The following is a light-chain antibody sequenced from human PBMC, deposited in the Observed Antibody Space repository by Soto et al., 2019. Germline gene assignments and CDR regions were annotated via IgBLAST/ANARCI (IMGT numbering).Light chain of an antibody. V-gene: IGKV1-39*01. J-gene: IGKJ1*01. CDR3: QQSYNTTWT. Sequence: DIHITQSPSSLAASVGDRVTITCRASHSISSYLNWYQQKPGKAPKLLIYAASSLQSGVPSRFSGVGSGTEFTLTISSLQPEDFATYSCQQSYNTTWTFGQGTKVDIK. CDR1: HSISSY. CDR2: AAS.